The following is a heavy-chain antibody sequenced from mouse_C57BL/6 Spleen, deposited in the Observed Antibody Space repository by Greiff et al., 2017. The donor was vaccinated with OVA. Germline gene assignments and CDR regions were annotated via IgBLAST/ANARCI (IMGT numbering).Heavy chain of an antibody. J-gene: IGHJ4*01. Sequence: EVQLQQSGAELVRPGASVKLSCTASGFNIKDYYMHWVKQRPEQGLEWIGRIDPEDGDPEYAPKFQGKATMTADTSSNTAYLQLSSLTSEDTAVYYCTTNGYDEGYYAMDYWGQGTSVTVSS. V-gene: IGHV14-1*01. CDR3: TTNGYDEGYYAMDY. CDR2: IDPEDGDP. CDR1: GFNIKDYY. D-gene: IGHD2-2*01.